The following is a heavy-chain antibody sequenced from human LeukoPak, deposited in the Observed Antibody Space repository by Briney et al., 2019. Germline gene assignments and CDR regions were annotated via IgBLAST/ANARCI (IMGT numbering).Heavy chain of an antibody. CDR2: INPNSGGT. CDR1: GYTFTGYY. CDR3: ARDKGSGLDY. Sequence: GASVKVSCKASGYTFTGYYMHWVRQAPGQGLEWMGWINPNSGGTNYAQKFQGRVTMTTDTSTSTAYMELRSLRSDDTAVYYCARDKGSGLDYWGQGTLVTVSS. D-gene: IGHD2-15*01. J-gene: IGHJ4*02. V-gene: IGHV1-2*02.